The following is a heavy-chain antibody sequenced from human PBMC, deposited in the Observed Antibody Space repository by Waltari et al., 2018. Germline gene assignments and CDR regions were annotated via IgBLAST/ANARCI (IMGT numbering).Heavy chain of an antibody. D-gene: IGHD2-8*01. CDR3: ARVVYAMEFDP. CDR1: GCIFSSYS. CDR2: ISSRSDTI. V-gene: IGHV3-48*04. Sequence: EEQLVESGGGLVQLGGSLILSCAASGCIFSSYSMSWVRQAPGKGLEWLSYISSRSDTIFYADSVKGRFTISRDNGKNSLYLQMNSLRAEDTAVYYCARVVYAMEFDPWGQGTLVTVSS. J-gene: IGHJ5*02.